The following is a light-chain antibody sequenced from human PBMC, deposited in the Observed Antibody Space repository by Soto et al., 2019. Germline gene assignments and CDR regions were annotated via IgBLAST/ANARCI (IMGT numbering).Light chain of an antibody. Sequence: DIEMTQSPSTLSASVGDRVTITCRASDTIGTWLAWYQQKPGKAPNLLIYGASTLESGVPSRFSGSGYGTEFTLTISSLHPDDFATYYCQQYNSYSWTFGQGTKVDIK. V-gene: IGKV1-5*01. CDR2: GAS. CDR1: DTIGTW. CDR3: QQYNSYSWT. J-gene: IGKJ1*01.